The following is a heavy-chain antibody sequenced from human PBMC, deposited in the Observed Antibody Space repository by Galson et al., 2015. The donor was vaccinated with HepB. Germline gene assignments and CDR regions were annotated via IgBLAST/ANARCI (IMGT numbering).Heavy chain of an antibody. CDR3: ARDWWANEYYFDY. CDR2: ISSSSSYT. J-gene: IGHJ4*02. CDR1: GFTFSDYY. D-gene: IGHD2-15*01. V-gene: IGHV3-11*06. Sequence: SLRLSCAASGFTFSDYYMSWIRQAPGKGLEWVSYISSSSSYTNYADSVKGRFTISRDNAKNSLYLQMNSLRAEDTAVYYCARDWWANEYYFDYWGQGTLVTVSS.